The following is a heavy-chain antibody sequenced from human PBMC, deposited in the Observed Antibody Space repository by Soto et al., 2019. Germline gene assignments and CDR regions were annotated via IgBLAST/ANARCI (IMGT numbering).Heavy chain of an antibody. CDR3: ARDGDTSGYYYFDY. V-gene: IGHV4-61*01. D-gene: IGHD3-22*01. CDR2: INYSGST. CDR1: GGSVSSGSYY. Sequence: SETLSLTCTVSGGSVSSGSYYWTWMRQPPGKGLEWIGYINYSGSTSYNPSLKGRVAISVDTSKKQFSLKVSSVTAADTAVYYCARDGDTSGYYYFDYWAQGTLVTVSS. J-gene: IGHJ4*02.